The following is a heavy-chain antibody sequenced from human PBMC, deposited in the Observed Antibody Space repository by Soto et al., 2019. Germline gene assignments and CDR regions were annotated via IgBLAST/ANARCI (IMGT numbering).Heavy chain of an antibody. CDR3: AKPRLVAGLIKYVDFAS. V-gene: IGHV3-23*01. D-gene: IGHD6-19*01. CDR1: GFTFSSYA. Sequence: RLSCEVSGFTFSSYAMSWVRQSPGKGLEWVAVISGTGVSSQYADSVKGRFTISRDNSKNTLTLQMNSLRAEDTAVYYCAKPRLVAGLIKYVDFASWGQGTLVTV. J-gene: IGHJ4*02. CDR2: ISGTGVSS.